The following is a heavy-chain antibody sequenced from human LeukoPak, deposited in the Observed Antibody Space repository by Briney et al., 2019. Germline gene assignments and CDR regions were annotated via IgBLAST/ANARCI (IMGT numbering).Heavy chain of an antibody. D-gene: IGHD3-22*01. CDR3: ARWEHYYDTVGSAFDI. CDR1: GFTFSSYS. J-gene: IGHJ3*02. Sequence: GGSLRLSCAASGFTFSSYSMNWVRQAPGKGLEWVSSISSSSSYIYYADSVKGRFTISRDNAKNSLYLQMNSLRAEDTAVYYCARWEHYYDTVGSAFDIWGQGTMVTVSS. CDR2: ISSSSSYI. V-gene: IGHV3-21*01.